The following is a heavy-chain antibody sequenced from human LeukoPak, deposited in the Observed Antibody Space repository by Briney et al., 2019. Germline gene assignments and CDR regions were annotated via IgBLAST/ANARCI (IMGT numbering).Heavy chain of an antibody. D-gene: IGHD3-22*01. V-gene: IGHV1-69*13. CDR1: GGXFSTYA. Sequence: SVKVSCKTSGGXFSTYAISWVRQAPGQGREWMGGIIPIFGTGNYAQRFQGRVTITADESTSTAYMELSSLRSEDTAVYYCARGLGDSSGYYYSDNWGQGTLVTVSS. CDR3: ARGLGDSSGYYYSDN. CDR2: IIPIFGTG. J-gene: IGHJ4*02.